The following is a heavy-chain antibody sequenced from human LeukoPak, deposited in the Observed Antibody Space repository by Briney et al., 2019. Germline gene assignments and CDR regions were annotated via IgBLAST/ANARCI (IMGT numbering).Heavy chain of an antibody. CDR2: IYTSGST. V-gene: IGHV4-4*07. CDR1: GGSISSYY. J-gene: IGHJ4*02. CDR3: ARDQYDSSGYYYDAPDY. Sequence: SETLSLTCTVSGGSISSYYWSWIRQPAGKGLEWIGRIYTSGSTNYNPSLKSRVTMSVDTSKNQFSLKLSSVTAADTALYYCARDQYDSSGYYYDAPDYWGQGTLVTVSS. D-gene: IGHD3-22*01.